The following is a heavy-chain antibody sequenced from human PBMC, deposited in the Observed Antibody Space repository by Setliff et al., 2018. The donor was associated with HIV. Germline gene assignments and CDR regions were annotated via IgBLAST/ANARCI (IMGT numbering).Heavy chain of an antibody. CDR1: GGSISSDY. CDR3: ARDAPYCSSHSCSVRLFDY. Sequence: SETLSLTCTVSGGSISSDYWSWIRQPPGKGLEWIGYIYYSGSTNYNPSLKSRVTISVATSKNQFSLKLNSVTTADTAVYYCARDAPYCSSHSCSVRLFDYWGQGTLVTVSS. D-gene: IGHD2-2*01. J-gene: IGHJ4*02. V-gene: IGHV4-59*01. CDR2: IYYSGST.